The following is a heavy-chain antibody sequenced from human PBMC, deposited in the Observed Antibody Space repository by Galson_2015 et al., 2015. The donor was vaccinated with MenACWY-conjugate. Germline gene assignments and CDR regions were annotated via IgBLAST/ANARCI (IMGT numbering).Heavy chain of an antibody. V-gene: IGHV3-48*02. D-gene: IGHD2-2*01. CDR1: GFTFSSYG. J-gene: IGHJ1*01. CDR3: DTENPPSYCSSTSCYREDFQH. CDR2: ISSSSCSI. Sequence: SLRLSCAASGFTFSSYGMYWVRQAPGKGLEWVSYISSSSCSIYYTGSVKGRFTISRDNANNSLYLQMNSLRDEDTVVYYCDTENPPSYCSSTSCYREDFQHWGQGTLVTVSS.